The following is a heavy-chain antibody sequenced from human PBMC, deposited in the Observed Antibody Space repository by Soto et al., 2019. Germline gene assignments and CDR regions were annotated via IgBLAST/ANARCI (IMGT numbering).Heavy chain of an antibody. CDR2: IIPIFGTA. Sequence: QVQLVQSGAEVKKPGSSVKVSCKASGGTFSSYAISWGRQAPGQGLEWMGGIIPIFGTANYAQKFQGRVTITADKSTSTAYMELSSLRSEDTAVYYCARDVLAARLVYWFDPWGQGTLVTVSS. CDR3: ARDVLAARLVYWFDP. CDR1: GGTFSSYA. V-gene: IGHV1-69*06. D-gene: IGHD6-6*01. J-gene: IGHJ5*02.